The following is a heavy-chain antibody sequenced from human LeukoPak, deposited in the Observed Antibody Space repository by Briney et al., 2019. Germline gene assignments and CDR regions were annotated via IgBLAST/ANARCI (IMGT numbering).Heavy chain of an antibody. Sequence: GGSLRPSCAASGFTFSNYVMGWVRQPPGEGLQWVAVISGSGIATYYARSVKGRFTISRDNSKNTLYLQMNNLRAEDTAIYYCAKTGLYSSSSRGYSDYWGQGTLVTVSS. V-gene: IGHV3-23*01. CDR1: GFTFSNYV. D-gene: IGHD6-6*01. CDR2: ISGSGIAT. J-gene: IGHJ4*02. CDR3: AKTGLYSSSSRGYSDY.